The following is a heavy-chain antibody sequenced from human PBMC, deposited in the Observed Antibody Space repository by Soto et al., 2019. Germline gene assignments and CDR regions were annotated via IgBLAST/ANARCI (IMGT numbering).Heavy chain of an antibody. Sequence: QLQLQESGPGLVKPSETLSLTCTVSGGSISSSSYYWGWIRQPPGKGLEWIGSIYYSGSTYYNPSLKSRVTISVDTSKNQFSLKLSSVTAADTAVYYCARQEGITGTTTIIDYWGQGTLVTVSS. CDR2: IYYSGST. V-gene: IGHV4-39*01. CDR1: GGSISSSSYY. J-gene: IGHJ4*02. CDR3: ARQEGITGTTTIIDY. D-gene: IGHD1-7*01.